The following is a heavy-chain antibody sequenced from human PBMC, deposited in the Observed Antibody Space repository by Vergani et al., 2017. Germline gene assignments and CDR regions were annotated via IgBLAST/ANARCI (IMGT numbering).Heavy chain of an antibody. J-gene: IGHJ2*01. V-gene: IGHV4-61*02. CDR2: IYTSGST. D-gene: IGHD4-17*01. Sequence: QVQLQESGPGLVKPSQTLSLTCTVSGGSISSGSYYWSWIRQPAGKGLEWIGRIYTSGSTNYNPSLKSRVTISVDTSKNQFSLKLSSVTAADTAVYYCAREGYGDYKGKEGWYVDLWGRGTLVTVSS. CDR3: AREGYGDYKGKEGWYVDL. CDR1: GGSISSGSYY.